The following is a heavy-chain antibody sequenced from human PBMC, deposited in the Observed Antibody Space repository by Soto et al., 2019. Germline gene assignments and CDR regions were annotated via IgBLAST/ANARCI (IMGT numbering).Heavy chain of an antibody. V-gene: IGHV3-33*01. CDR2: IWYDGSNK. D-gene: IGHD3-16*01. J-gene: IGHJ6*02. Sequence: GGSLRLSCAASGFTFSSYGMHWVRQAPGKGLEWVAVIWYDGSNKYYADSVKGRFTISRDNSKNTLYLQMNSLRAEDTAVYYCARVGSTQMYGMDVWGQGTTVTVSS. CDR1: GFTFSSYG. CDR3: ARVGSTQMYGMDV.